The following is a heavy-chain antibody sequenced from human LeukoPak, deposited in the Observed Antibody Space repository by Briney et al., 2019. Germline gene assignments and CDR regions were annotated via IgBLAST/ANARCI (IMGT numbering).Heavy chain of an antibody. CDR2: INHSGGT. Sequence: SETLSLTCAVYGGSFSGYYWSWIRQPPGKGLEWIGEINHSGGTNYNPSLKSRVTISVDTSKNQFSLKLSSVTAADTAVYYCARGLRGASDYWGQGTLVTVSS. CDR3: ARGLRGASDY. CDR1: GGSFSGYY. D-gene: IGHD3-10*01. J-gene: IGHJ4*02. V-gene: IGHV4-34*01.